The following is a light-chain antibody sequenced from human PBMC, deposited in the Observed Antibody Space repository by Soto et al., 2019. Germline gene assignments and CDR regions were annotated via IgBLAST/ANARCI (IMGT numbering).Light chain of an antibody. CDR3: SSYTSSSTLRV. Sequence: QSALTQPASVSGSPGQSITISCTGTSSDVGVYNYVYWYQQHPGKAPKLMIYDVSNRPSGVSNRFSGSKSGTTASLTISGLQAEDEADYYCSSYTSSSTLRVFGTGTKLTVL. V-gene: IGLV2-14*01. J-gene: IGLJ1*01. CDR2: DVS. CDR1: SSDVGVYNY.